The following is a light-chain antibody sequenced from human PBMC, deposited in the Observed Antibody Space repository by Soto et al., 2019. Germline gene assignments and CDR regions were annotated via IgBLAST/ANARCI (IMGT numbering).Light chain of an antibody. CDR1: QDISNY. J-gene: IGKJ2*01. V-gene: IGKV1-33*01. Sequence: DIQMTQSPSSLSASVGDRVTITCQASQDISNYLNWYQQKPGKAPKLLIYDASNLETGVPSRFSGSGSGTDLTFTNSSLQPEDIASYYCQQYDNLPLMYTFGQGTKLEIK. CDR2: DAS. CDR3: QQYDNLPLMYT.